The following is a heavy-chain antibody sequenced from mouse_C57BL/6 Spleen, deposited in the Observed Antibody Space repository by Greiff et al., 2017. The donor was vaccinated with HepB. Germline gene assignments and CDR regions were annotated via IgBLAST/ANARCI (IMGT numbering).Heavy chain of an antibody. CDR1: GFTFSDYY. V-gene: IGHV5-16*01. D-gene: IGHD2-2*01. CDR2: INDDGSST. CDR3: ARGDYGYARGYFDV. Sequence: EVKLMESEGGLVQPGSSMKLSCTASGFTFSDYYMAWVRQVPEKGLEWVANINDDGSSTYYLDSLKSRFIISRDNAKNILYLQMSSLKSEDTATYYCARGDYGYARGYFDVWGTGTTVTVSS. J-gene: IGHJ1*03.